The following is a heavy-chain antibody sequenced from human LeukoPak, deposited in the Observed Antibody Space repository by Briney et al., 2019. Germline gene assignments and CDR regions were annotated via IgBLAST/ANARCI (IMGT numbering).Heavy chain of an antibody. CDR2: TNPDGSET. Sequence: GGSLRLSCAASGFSLSIHWLTWVRQAPGKRPQWVAHTNPDGSETAFLDSVRGRFTISRDNSKNSLYLQMNTLRVEDTAVYHCARGHYGLDVWGQGTTVTVSS. CDR3: ARGHYGLDV. V-gene: IGHV3-7*01. J-gene: IGHJ6*02. CDR1: GFSLSIHW.